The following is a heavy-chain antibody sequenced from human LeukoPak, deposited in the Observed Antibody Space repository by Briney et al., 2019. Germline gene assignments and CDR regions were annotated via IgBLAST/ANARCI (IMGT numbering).Heavy chain of an antibody. J-gene: IGHJ4*02. CDR3: ARRRGMFSYYFDY. CDR2: MYYSGST. D-gene: IGHD3-10*02. CDR1: GGSISTSGYY. Sequence: SETLSLTCSVSGGSISTSGYYWGWIRQPPGKGPEYIGSMYYSGSTDYNPSLKSRVTISVDTSNNHFSLRLSSVTAADAAVYYCARRRGMFSYYFDYWGQGTLVTVSS. V-gene: IGHV4-39*01.